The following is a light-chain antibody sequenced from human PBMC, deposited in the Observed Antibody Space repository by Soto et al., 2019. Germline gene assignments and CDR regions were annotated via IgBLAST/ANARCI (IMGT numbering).Light chain of an antibody. Sequence: EMVITQSPSILSVSPGESATLSCRASQSVNSNYLAWYQQHPGQPPRLLIYGISTRATGIPARSSGSGSGTEFSLTISSLQSEDFAVYYCQQYNDWPITFGQGTRLEIK. CDR2: GIS. J-gene: IGKJ5*01. V-gene: IGKV3-15*01. CDR1: QSVNSN. CDR3: QQYNDWPIT.